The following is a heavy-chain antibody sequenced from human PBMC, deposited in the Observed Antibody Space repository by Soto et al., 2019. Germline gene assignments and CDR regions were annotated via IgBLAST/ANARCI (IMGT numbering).Heavy chain of an antibody. CDR3: ATGSSLGAPR. J-gene: IGHJ4*02. CDR2: IKSKTDGGTS. CDR1: GFTFGHVW. D-gene: IGHD3-16*01. Sequence: EVQLVESGGGLVKPGGSLRLSCAASGFTFGHVWISWVRQAPGKGLEWVGRIKSKTDGGTSDYAAPVKGRFTISRDDSTNTLYLQMNSLKAEDTAVYYCATGSSLGAPRWGQGTLVTVSS. V-gene: IGHV3-15*01.